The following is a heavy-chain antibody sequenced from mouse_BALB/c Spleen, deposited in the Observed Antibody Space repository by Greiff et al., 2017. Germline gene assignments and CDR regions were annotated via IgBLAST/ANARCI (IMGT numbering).Heavy chain of an antibody. V-gene: IGHV1S81*02. Sequence: QVQLQQPGAELVKPGASVKLSCKASGYTFTSYWMHWVKQRPGQGLEWIGEINPSNGRTNYNEKFKSKATLTVDKSSSTAYMQLSSLTSVDAAVYYCARDYGSGGDWGQGTLVTVSA. J-gene: IGHJ3*01. D-gene: IGHD1-1*01. CDR1: GYTFTSYW. CDR3: ARDYGSGGD. CDR2: INPSNGRT.